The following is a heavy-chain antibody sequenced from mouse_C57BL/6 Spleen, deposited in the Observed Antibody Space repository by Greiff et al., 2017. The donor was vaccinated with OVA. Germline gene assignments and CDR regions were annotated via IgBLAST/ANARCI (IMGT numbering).Heavy chain of an antibody. D-gene: IGHD1-1*01. CDR2: INPNNGGT. CDR1: GYTFTDYY. CDR3: ARGGLPFYGYYFDY. Sequence: EVQLQQSGPELVKPGASVKISCKASGYTFTDYYMNWVKQSHGKSLEWIGDINPNNGGTSYNQKFKGKATLTVDKSSSTAYMELRSLTSEDSAVYYCARGGLPFYGYYFDYWGQGTTLTVSS. V-gene: IGHV1-26*01. J-gene: IGHJ2*01.